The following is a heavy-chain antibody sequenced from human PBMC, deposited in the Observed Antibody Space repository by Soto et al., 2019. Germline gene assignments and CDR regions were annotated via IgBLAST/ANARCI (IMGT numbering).Heavy chain of an antibody. CDR2: IYYSGST. Sequence: PSETLSLTCTVSGGSISNRGYYWSCIRQHPGKGLEWIGYIYYSGSTYYNPSLKSRVTISVDTSKNQFSLKLSSVTAADTAVYYCARENYGGNPSMKGAFDIWGQGTMVTVSS. D-gene: IGHD4-17*01. CDR3: ARENYGGNPSMKGAFDI. J-gene: IGHJ3*02. V-gene: IGHV4-31*03. CDR1: GGSISNRGYY.